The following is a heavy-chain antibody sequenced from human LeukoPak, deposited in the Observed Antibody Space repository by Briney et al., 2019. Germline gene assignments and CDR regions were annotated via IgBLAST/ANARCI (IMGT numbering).Heavy chain of an antibody. Sequence: GRSLRLSCAASGFTFSSYAMHWVRQAPGKGLEWVAVISYDGSNKYYADSVKGRFTISRDNSKNTLYLQMNSLRAEDTAVYYCAKDAGTVTTDRPYWGQGTLVTVSS. V-gene: IGHV3-30-3*01. CDR1: GFTFSSYA. J-gene: IGHJ4*02. D-gene: IGHD4-11*01. CDR2: ISYDGSNK. CDR3: AKDAGTVTTDRPY.